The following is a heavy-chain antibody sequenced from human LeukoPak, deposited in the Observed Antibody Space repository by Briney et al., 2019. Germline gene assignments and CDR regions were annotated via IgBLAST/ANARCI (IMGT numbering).Heavy chain of an antibody. CDR2: IYSGGST. Sequence: GGSLRLSCAASGFTVSSNYMRWVRQAPGKGREGVSVIYSGGSTYYANSVKGRVTISRDNSKNTLYLQMNSLRAEDTAVYYCATEPDGVRYSGYDFGYWGQGTLVTVSS. D-gene: IGHD5-12*01. CDR1: GFTVSSNY. V-gene: IGHV3-53*01. J-gene: IGHJ4*02. CDR3: ATEPDGVRYSGYDFGY.